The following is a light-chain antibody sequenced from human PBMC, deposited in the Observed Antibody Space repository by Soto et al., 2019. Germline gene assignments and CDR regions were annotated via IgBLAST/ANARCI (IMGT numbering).Light chain of an antibody. CDR2: EGG. V-gene: IGLV2-23*01. J-gene: IGLJ1*01. CDR3: CSYAGSNTYV. Sequence: QSALTQPASVSGSPGQSITISCIGTSSDIGGYDLVSWYQHHPGKAPHLIVYEGGERPSGVSYRFSGSKSGNTASLRISGLQAEDEADYYCCSYAGSNTYVFGTGTKLTVL. CDR1: SSDIGGYDL.